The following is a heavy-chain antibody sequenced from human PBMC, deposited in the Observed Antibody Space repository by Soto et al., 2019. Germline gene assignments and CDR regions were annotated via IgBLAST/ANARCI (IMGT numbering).Heavy chain of an antibody. Sequence: PSGSLTLSWAAAGFTFCNALMSWVRQAPGKXLEWVGRIKSKTDGGTTDYAAPVKGRFTISRDDSKNTLYLQMNSLKTEDTAVYYCTTGFLSSGYFVLGRFDIRGQVPTVTV. J-gene: IGHJ3*02. CDR1: GFTFCNAL. CDR3: TTGFLSSGYFVLGRFDI. CDR2: IKSKTDGGTT. D-gene: IGHD3-22*01. V-gene: IGHV3-15*01.